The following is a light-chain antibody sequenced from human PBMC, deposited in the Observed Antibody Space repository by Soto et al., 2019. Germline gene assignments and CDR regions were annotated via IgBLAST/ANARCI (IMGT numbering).Light chain of an antibody. J-gene: IGKJ1*01. CDR1: ESVSKW. V-gene: IGKV1-5*01. CDR3: QQYNSYSCT. Sequence: DIQMTQSPSFLSASVGDKVTITCRATESVSKWLAWYQEKPGNPPRPLIYDASTLESGVPSRFSGSGSGTEFTLTISSLQADDFAIYYCQQYNSYSCTFGQGTKVEMK. CDR2: DAS.